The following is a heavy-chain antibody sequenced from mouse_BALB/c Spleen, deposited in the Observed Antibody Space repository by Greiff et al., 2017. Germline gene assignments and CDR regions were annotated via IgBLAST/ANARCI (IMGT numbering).Heavy chain of an antibody. CDR2: IYPGDGST. J-gene: IGHJ4*01. V-gene: IGHV1S56*01. CDR3: ARISYDYAMDY. D-gene: IGHD1-1*01. CDR1: GYTFTSYY. Sequence: QVQLQQSGPELVKPGASVKMSCKASGYTFTSYYIHWVKQRPGQGLEWIGWIYPGDGSTKYNEKFKGKTTLTADKSSSTAYMLLSSLTSEDSAIYVCARISYDYAMDYWGQGTSVTVSS.